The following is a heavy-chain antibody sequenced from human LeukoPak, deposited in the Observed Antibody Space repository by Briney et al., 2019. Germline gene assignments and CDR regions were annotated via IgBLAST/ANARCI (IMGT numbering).Heavy chain of an antibody. CDR2: ISSSSSYI. V-gene: IGHV3-21*01. Sequence: GGSLRLSCAASGFTFSSYIMNWVRRAPGKGLEWVSSISSSSSYIYYADSVKGRFTISRDNAKNSLYLQMNSLRAEDTAVYHCARARGGYSGYEGYYFDYWGQGTLVTVSS. CDR1: GFTFSSYI. J-gene: IGHJ4*02. CDR3: ARARGGYSGYEGYYFDY. D-gene: IGHD5-12*01.